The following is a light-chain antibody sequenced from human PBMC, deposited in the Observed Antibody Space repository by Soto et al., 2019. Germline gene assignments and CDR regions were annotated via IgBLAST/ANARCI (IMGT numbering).Light chain of an antibody. CDR1: QSISTW. V-gene: IGKV1-5*01. J-gene: IGKJ1*01. CDR3: QQYNFYST. CDR2: AAS. Sequence: VHMTQSPSTLSASVGDRVTITCRASQSISTWLAWYQQNPRTATQLLIYAASTFEGGFQSRFSGTASGTEFTLTISSLQHDDFATYYCQQYNFYSTFGQGTKVDI.